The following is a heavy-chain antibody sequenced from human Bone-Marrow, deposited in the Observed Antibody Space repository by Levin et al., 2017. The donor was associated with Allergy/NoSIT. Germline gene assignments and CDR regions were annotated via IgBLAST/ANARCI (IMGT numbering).Heavy chain of an antibody. D-gene: IGHD3-3*01. CDR3: SRDQASRDFCNPYYNDAFDV. V-gene: IGHV3-11*06. CDR2: IGSSGDTTYT. J-gene: IGHJ3*01. CDR1: GFIFGDFY. Sequence: LSLTCAASGFIFGDFYMSWIRQAPGKGLEWVSYIGSSGDTTYTNYTDSVKGRFTISRDNAKSSLFLQMNSLRVEDTAVYYCSRDQASRDFCNPYYNDAFDVWGQGIKVTFSS.